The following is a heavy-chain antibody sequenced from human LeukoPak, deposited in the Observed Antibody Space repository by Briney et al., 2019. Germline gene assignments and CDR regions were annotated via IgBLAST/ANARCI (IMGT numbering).Heavy chain of an antibody. CDR3: ARQTVAGSLVDY. CDR2: ISYDGSNK. J-gene: IGHJ4*02. V-gene: IGHV3-30-3*01. CDR1: GFTFSSYA. D-gene: IGHD6-19*01. Sequence: GRSLRLSCAASGFTFSSYAMHWVRQAPGKGLEWVAVISYDGSNKYYADSVKGRFTISRDNSKNTLYLQMNSLRAEDTAVYYCARQTVAGSLVDYWGQGALVTVSS.